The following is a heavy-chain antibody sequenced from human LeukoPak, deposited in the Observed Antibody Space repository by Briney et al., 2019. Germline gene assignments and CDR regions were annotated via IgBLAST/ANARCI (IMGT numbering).Heavy chain of an antibody. V-gene: IGHV3-23*01. Sequence: GGSLRLPCAASGFTFSSYVMNWVRQAPGKGLEWVSTIAGNSGRTWNADSVKGRFTTSRDNSKNTLYLQMNSLTAEDTAIYYCATRLRQEPTYWGQGTLVTVSS. CDR2: IAGNSGRT. CDR3: ATRLRQEPTY. CDR1: GFTFSSYV. D-gene: IGHD1-26*01. J-gene: IGHJ4*02.